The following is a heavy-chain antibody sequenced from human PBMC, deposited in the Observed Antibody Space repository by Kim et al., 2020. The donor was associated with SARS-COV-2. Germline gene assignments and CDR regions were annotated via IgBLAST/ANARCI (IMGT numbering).Heavy chain of an antibody. CDR2: IYHSGST. J-gene: IGHJ3*01. CDR1: GYSISRGHY. V-gene: IGHV4-38-2*01. D-gene: IGHD3-22*01. CDR3: ARAPEGTFDSSGFYWRGDAFDV. Sequence: SETLSLTCAVSGYSISRGHYWGWLRQSPGKGLEWVANIYHSGSTYYNPSIESRVTISLDMSKDQSLLRQTSVTAADTAVCYCARAPEGTFDSSGFYWRGDAFDVWGQDTMVTVSS.